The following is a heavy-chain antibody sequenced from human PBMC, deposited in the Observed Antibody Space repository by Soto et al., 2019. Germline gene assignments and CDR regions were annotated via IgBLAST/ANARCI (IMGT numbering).Heavy chain of an antibody. CDR1: GYTFTSYG. CDR2: ISTYNGSP. V-gene: IGHV1-18*01. Sequence: QVQLVQSGAEVKKPGASVKVSCKASGYTFTSYGISWVRQAPGQGLEWMGWISTYNGSPNYAQKLQGRVTMTTDTSPSTAYMELRSLRSDDTAVYFCARDYGPSYYYSYVDVWGKGTTVTVSS. J-gene: IGHJ6*03. D-gene: IGHD3-16*01. CDR3: ARDYGPSYYYSYVDV.